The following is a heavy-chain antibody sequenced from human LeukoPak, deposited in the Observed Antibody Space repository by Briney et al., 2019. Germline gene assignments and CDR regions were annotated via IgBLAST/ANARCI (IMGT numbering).Heavy chain of an antibody. Sequence: ASVKVSCKASGYTFTSYDINWVRQATGQGLEWMGWMNPNSGNTGYAQKFQGRVTMTRDTSVSTAYMELSRLRSDDTAVYYCARVRYRLAETYIDYWGQGTLVTVSS. J-gene: IGHJ4*02. CDR1: GYTFTSYD. CDR3: ARVRYRLAETYIDY. V-gene: IGHV1-8*01. CDR2: MNPNSGNT. D-gene: IGHD3-16*01.